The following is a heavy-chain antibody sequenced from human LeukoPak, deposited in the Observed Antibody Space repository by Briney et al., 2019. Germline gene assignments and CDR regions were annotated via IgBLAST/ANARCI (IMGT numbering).Heavy chain of an antibody. V-gene: IGHV1-2*06. D-gene: IGHD2-15*01. Sequence: ASVKVSCKASGYTFTSYYMHWVRQAPGQGLEWMGRINPNSGDTSYAQKFQGRVTMTRDTSISTAYMELSSLRFDDTAVYYCATPPECSSGSCLNYWGQGTLVTVSS. CDR1: GYTFTSYY. CDR3: ATPPECSSGSCLNY. J-gene: IGHJ4*02. CDR2: INPNSGDT.